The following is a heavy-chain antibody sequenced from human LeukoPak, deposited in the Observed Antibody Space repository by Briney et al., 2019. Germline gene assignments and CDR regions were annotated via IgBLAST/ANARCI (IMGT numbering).Heavy chain of an antibody. CDR3: ARGPGGSWEFDY. D-gene: IGHD2-15*01. J-gene: IGHJ4*02. V-gene: IGHV3-48*01. CDR2: ISSSSSTI. Sequence: PGGSLRLSCAASGFTFSSYAMSWVRQAPGKGLEWVSAISSSSSTIYYADSVKGRFTISRDNAKNSLYLQMNSLRAEDTAVYYCARGPGGSWEFDYWGQGTLVTVSS. CDR1: GFTFSSYA.